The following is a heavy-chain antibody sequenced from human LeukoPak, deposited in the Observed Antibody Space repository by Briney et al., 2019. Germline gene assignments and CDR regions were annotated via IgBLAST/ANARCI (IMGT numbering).Heavy chain of an antibody. CDR3: NREIVTTLDY. Sequence: TGGSLRLSCTASGFSFGDYSMSWVRQPPGKGLEWVGFIRSKPYGGTTDYAASVNGRFTISRDDSKSIAYLQMHSLKTEDTAVYYCNREIVTTLDYWGQGALVTVSS. J-gene: IGHJ4*02. V-gene: IGHV3-49*04. CDR1: GFSFGDYS. D-gene: IGHD3-16*02. CDR2: IRSKPYGGTT.